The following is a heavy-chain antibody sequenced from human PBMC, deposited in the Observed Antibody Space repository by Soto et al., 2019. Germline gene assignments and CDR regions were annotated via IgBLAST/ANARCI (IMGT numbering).Heavy chain of an antibody. D-gene: IGHD3-9*01. CDR3: TCLHYDILTGSKWHYFDY. Sequence: PGGSLRLSCAASGFTFSDAWVSWVRQAPGKGLEWVGRIKSKTDGGTRDYAAPVKGRVTISRDDSKYTLYLQRNSLKTEDTAVYYCTCLHYDILTGSKWHYFDYWGQGTLVTVSS. J-gene: IGHJ4*02. CDR2: IKSKTDGGTR. V-gene: IGHV3-15*01. CDR1: GFTFSDAW.